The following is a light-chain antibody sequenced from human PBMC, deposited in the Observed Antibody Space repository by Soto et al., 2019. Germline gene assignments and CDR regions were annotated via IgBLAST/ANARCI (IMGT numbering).Light chain of an antibody. Sequence: DIQMTQSPSSVSASVGDRVTITCRASQDISSWVAWYQQKPGKAPKLLISAASSFQSGVPRRFSGSGSGTDFTLIISSLQPEDFATYFCQQGDSFPFTFGGGTKVDIK. CDR3: QQGDSFPFT. CDR2: AAS. J-gene: IGKJ4*01. CDR1: QDISSW. V-gene: IGKV1-12*01.